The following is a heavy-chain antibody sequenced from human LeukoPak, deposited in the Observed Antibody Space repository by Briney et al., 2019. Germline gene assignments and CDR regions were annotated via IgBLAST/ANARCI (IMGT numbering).Heavy chain of an antibody. CDR3: ATFDYGDYVGDY. J-gene: IGHJ4*02. V-gene: IGHV3-23*01. D-gene: IGHD4-17*01. CDR2: ISGSGGST. CDR1: GFTFSSYA. Sequence: GGSLRLSCAASGFTFSSYAMSWVRQAPGKGLEWVSAISGSGGSTYYADSVKGRITISRDNSKNTLYLQMNSLRAEDTAVYYCATFDYGDYVGDYWGQGTLVTVSS.